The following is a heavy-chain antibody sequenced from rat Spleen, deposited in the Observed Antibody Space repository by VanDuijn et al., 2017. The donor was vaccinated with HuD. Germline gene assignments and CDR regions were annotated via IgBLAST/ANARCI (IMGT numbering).Heavy chain of an antibody. D-gene: IGHD1-4*01. CDR1: GFTFSSSP. CDR3: TTVTSRVSYYFDY. CDR2: IFSDGSGT. Sequence: EVQLVESGGGLVQPGRSMRLSCAASGFTFSSSPMAWVRLAPTKGLEWVATIFSDGSGTYYRDPVKGRFTISRDNAKSTLYLQMDSLRSEDTATYYCTTVTSRVSYYFDYWGQGVMVTVSS. J-gene: IGHJ2*01. V-gene: IGHV5-46*01.